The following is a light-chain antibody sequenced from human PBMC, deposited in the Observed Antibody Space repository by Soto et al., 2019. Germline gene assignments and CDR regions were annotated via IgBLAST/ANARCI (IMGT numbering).Light chain of an antibody. CDR1: RSDVGGYNY. J-gene: IGLJ1*01. V-gene: IGLV2-8*01. CDR3: SSYAGSNNYV. CDR2: EVN. Sequence: QSVLTQPPSASGSPGHSVTISCTGTRSDVGGYNYVSWYQQHPGKAPKLMIYEVNQRPSGVPDRFSGSKSGNTASLTVSGLQAEDEADYYCSSYAGSNNYVFGTGTKVTVL.